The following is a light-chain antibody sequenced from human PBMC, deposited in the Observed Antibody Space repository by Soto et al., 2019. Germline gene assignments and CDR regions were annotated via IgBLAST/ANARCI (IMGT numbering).Light chain of an antibody. CDR1: QSLRHSNGF. CDR2: LGS. J-gene: IGKJ1*01. CDR3: MQALQTPWT. Sequence: DLVMTQSPLSLPVTPGEPASISCRSSQSLRHSNGFLDWYLQKPGQSPQLLIYLGSNRASGVPDRFSGSGSGTDFTLKISRVEAEDVGVYYCMQALQTPWTFGQGTKVEIK. V-gene: IGKV2-28*01.